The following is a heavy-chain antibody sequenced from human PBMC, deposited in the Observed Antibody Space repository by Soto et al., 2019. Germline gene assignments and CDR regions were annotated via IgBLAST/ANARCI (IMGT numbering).Heavy chain of an antibody. Sequence: SETLSLTCTVSGGSISSSSYYWGWIRQPPGKGLEWIGSIYYSGSTYYNPSLKSRVTISVDTSKNQFSLKLSSVTAADTAVYYCARSGYSGYGDAFDIWGQGTMVTVSS. CDR2: IYYSGST. CDR3: ARSGYSGYGDAFDI. CDR1: GGSISSSSYY. J-gene: IGHJ3*02. V-gene: IGHV4-39*01. D-gene: IGHD5-12*01.